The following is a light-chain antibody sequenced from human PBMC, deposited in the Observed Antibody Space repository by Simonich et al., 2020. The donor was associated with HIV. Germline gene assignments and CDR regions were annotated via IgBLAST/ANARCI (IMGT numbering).Light chain of an antibody. J-gene: IGLJ2*01. CDR2: EVS. V-gene: IGLV2-8*01. Sequence: QSALTQPASVSGSPGQSITISCTGTSSDVGGYSYVSWYQQHPGNAPKLMIYEVSKRPSGVPDRFAGSKSGNTASLTVSGLQAEDEADYYCSSYAGSNYVVFGGGTKLTVL. CDR1: SSDVGGYSY. CDR3: SSYAGSNYVV.